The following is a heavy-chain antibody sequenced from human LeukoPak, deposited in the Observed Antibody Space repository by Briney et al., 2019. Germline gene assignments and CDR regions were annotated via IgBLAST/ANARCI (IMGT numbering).Heavy chain of an antibody. Sequence: GGSLRLSCAASGFTFSSYWMSWVRQAPGKGLEWVANIKQDGSERYYVDSVKGRFTISRDNAKNSLYLQMNSLRSEDTAVYYCARGIVATITGLDYWGQGTLVTVSS. CDR2: IKQDGSER. J-gene: IGHJ4*02. CDR1: GFTFSSYW. D-gene: IGHD5-12*01. CDR3: ARGIVATITGLDY. V-gene: IGHV3-7*03.